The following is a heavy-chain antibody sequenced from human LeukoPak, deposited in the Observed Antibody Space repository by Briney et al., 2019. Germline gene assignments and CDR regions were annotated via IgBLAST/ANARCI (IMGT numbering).Heavy chain of an antibody. V-gene: IGHV3-21*01. D-gene: IGHD2-2*01. CDR2: ISSTGAYI. CDR3: ARVVPAAFDY. J-gene: IGHJ4*02. CDR1: GFIFSSDS. Sequence: GGSLRLSCATSGFIFSSDSMIWVRQAPGKGLEWVSSISSTGAYIYYADSLKGRFTISRDNAKNSLYLQMNSLRAEDTAVYYCARVVPAAFDYWGQGTLVTVSS.